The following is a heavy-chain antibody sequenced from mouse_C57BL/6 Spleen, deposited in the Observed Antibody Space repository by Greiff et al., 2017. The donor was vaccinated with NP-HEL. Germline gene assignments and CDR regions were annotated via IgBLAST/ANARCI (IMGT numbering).Heavy chain of an antibody. CDR2: ISYDGSN. CDR1: GSSITSGYY. J-gene: IGHJ4*01. CDR3: ARGGDYAMDY. Sequence: VQLQQSGPGLVKPSQSLSLTCSVTGSSITSGYYWNWIRQFPGNKLEWMGYISYDGSNNYNPSLKNRISITRDTSKNQFFLKLNSVTTEDTATYYCARGGDYAMDYWGQGTSVTVSS. V-gene: IGHV3-6*01.